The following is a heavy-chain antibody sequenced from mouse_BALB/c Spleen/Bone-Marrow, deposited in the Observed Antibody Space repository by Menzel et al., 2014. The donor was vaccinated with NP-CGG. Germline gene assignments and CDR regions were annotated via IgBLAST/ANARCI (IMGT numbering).Heavy chain of an antibody. J-gene: IGHJ4*01. CDR1: GYTFTSYW. V-gene: IGHV1-87*01. D-gene: IGHD2-1*01. Sequence: LEESGAELARPGASVKLSCKASGYTFTSYWMQWVKQRPGQGLEWIGAIYPGDGDTRYTQKFRGEATLTADKSSNTAYMQLSSLTSEDSSVYFWASPYGNYDAMDYWGQGTSVTVSS. CDR2: IYPGDGDT. CDR3: ASPYGNYDAMDY.